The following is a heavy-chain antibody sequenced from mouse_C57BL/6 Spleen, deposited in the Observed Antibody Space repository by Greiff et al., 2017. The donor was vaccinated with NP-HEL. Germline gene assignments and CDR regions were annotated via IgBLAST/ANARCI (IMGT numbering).Heavy chain of an antibody. Sequence: QVQLQQSGAELVRPGASVTLSCKASGYTFTDYEMHWVKQTPVHGLEWIGAIDPETGGTAYNQKFKGKAILTADKSSSTAYMELLSLTSEDSAVYYCTRSLITTVVANYAMDYWGQGTSVTVSS. V-gene: IGHV1-15*01. CDR2: IDPETGGT. J-gene: IGHJ4*01. CDR3: TRSLITTVVANYAMDY. CDR1: GYTFTDYE. D-gene: IGHD1-1*01.